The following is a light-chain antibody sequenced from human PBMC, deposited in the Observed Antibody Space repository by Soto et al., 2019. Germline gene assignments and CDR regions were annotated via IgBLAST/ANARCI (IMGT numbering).Light chain of an antibody. CDR2: GAS. CDR1: QSVSNTS. Sequence: EILLAQSPGTLSLSRGEGATLSCRASQSVSNTSLPSYQQKPGQAPTLLIYGASSRATGIPDRFSGSGSGTDFTLTISRLEPEDFAVYYCQQYGSSPLTFGGRTKVDIK. J-gene: IGKJ4*01. V-gene: IGKV3-20*01. CDR3: QQYGSSPLT.